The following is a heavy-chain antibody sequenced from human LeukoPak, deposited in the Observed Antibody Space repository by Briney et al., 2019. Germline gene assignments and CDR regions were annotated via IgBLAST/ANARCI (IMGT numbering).Heavy chain of an antibody. J-gene: IGHJ4*02. D-gene: IGHD2-8*02. Sequence: GASVKVSCKVSGDTFTTSHMHWVRQAPGQGLEWMGKINPSGGSTTYAQQFQGRVSMTRDLSMSTVYMELSSLRSEDTAVYYCVRNLLQFTGLAYWGQGNLVTGSS. CDR1: GDTFTTSH. V-gene: IGHV1-46*01. CDR3: VRNLLQFTGLAY. CDR2: INPSGGST.